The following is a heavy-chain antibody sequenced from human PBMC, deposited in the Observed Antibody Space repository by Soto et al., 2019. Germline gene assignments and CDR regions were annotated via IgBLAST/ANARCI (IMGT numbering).Heavy chain of an antibody. J-gene: IGHJ4*02. D-gene: IGHD4-17*01. CDR1: GFTFSSYS. V-gene: IGHV3-48*01. Sequence: EVQLVESGGGLVQPGGSLRLSCAASGFTFSSYSMNWVRQAPGKGLEWVSYISSSSSTIYYADSVKGRFTISRDNAKNSLYLQMNSLRAEDTAVYYCARDREAYYGDHDYWGQGTLVTFSS. CDR3: ARDREAYYGDHDY. CDR2: ISSSSSTI.